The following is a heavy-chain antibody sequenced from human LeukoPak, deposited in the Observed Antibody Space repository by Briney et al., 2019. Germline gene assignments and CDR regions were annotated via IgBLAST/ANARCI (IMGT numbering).Heavy chain of an antibody. CDR1: GYTFTSYG. CDR3: ARDAHLWPEFDY. V-gene: IGHV1-2*02. J-gene: IGHJ4*02. D-gene: IGHD2/OR15-2a*01. Sequence: ASVKVSCKASGYTFTSYGISWVRQAPGQGLEWMGWINPNSGGTNYAQKFQGRVTMTRDTSISTAYMELSRLRSDDTAVYYCARDAHLWPEFDYWGQGTLVTVSS. CDR2: INPNSGGT.